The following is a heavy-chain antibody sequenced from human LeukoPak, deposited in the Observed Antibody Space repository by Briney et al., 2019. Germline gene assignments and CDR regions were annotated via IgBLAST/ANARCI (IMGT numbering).Heavy chain of an antibody. CDR3: AKGYYYGSGSYYNGHY. Sequence: GGSLRLSCAASGFTFSNYWMSWVRQAPGKGLEWVANIKEVESEKNYVDSVKGRFTISRDNAKNSLYLQMNSLRAEDTALYYCAKGYYYGSGSYYNGHYWGQGTLVTVSS. V-gene: IGHV3-7*03. J-gene: IGHJ4*02. D-gene: IGHD3-10*01. CDR1: GFTFSNYW. CDR2: IKEVESEK.